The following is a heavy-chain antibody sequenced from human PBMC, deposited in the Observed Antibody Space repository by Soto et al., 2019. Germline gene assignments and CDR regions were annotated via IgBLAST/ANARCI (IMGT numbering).Heavy chain of an antibody. Sequence: QVQLQESGPGLVKPSETLSLTCTVSGGSISSYYWSWIRQPPGKGLEWLGYIYYSGSTNYNPSLTSLVTISGDKSKNQCALKLSSVTAADTAVYYCARRYSGSYYEKVSYFDYWGQGTLVTVSS. V-gene: IGHV4-59*08. CDR2: IYYSGST. CDR3: ARRYSGSYYEKVSYFDY. CDR1: GGSISSYY. D-gene: IGHD1-26*01. J-gene: IGHJ4*02.